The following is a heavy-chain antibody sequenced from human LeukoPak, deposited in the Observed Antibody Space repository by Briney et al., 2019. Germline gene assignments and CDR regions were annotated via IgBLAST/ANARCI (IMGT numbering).Heavy chain of an antibody. CDR3: ATSRLFEL. V-gene: IGHV3-74*01. CDR1: GVTLSSYW. J-gene: IGHJ4*02. D-gene: IGHD1-26*01. Sequence: GGGLRVSCAAPGVTLSSYWMYWVCQGPRKGLVWVSHINIDGSITRYADSEKGRITISRDNAENTHYLKMNCLRVEDGTVYFRATSRLFELWGERALLTLSS. CDR2: INIDGSIT.